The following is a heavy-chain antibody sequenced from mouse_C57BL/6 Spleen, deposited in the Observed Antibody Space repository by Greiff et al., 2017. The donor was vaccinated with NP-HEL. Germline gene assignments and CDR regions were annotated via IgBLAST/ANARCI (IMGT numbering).Heavy chain of an antibody. CDR3: TRWNDYDEGRFAY. Sequence: QVQLQQSGAELVRPGASVTLSCKASGYTFTDYEMHWVKQTPVHGLEWIGAIDPETGGTAYNQKFKGKAILTADKSSSTAYMELRSLTSEDSAVYYCTRWNDYDEGRFAYWGQGTLVTVSA. V-gene: IGHV1-15*01. CDR1: GYTFTDYE. CDR2: IDPETGGT. J-gene: IGHJ3*01. D-gene: IGHD2-4*01.